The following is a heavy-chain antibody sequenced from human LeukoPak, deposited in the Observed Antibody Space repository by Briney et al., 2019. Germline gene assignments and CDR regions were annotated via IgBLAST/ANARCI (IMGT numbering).Heavy chain of an antibody. CDR2: ISSSGSTI. V-gene: IGHV3-48*03. D-gene: IGHD3/OR15-3a*01. CDR3: ARPTWTNYMDV. Sequence: PGVSVRLSCAASGFTFSSYEMKWVRQAPGKGLEWVSYISSSGSTIYYADSVKGRFTISRDNAKNSLYLQMNSLRAEDTAVYFCARPTWTNYMDVWGKGTAVTISS. CDR1: GFTFSSYE. J-gene: IGHJ6*03.